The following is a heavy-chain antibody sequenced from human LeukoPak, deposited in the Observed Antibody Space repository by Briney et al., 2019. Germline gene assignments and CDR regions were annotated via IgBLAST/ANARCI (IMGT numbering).Heavy chain of an antibody. CDR2: IYTSGST. CDR3: ARLPTIFGVVTSYYMDV. D-gene: IGHD3-3*01. Sequence: SETLSLTCTVSGGSISSYYWSWIRQPPGKGLEWIGYIYTSGSTNYNPSLKSRVTISVDTFKNQFSLKLSSVTAADTAVYYCARLPTIFGVVTSYYMDVWGKGTTVTVSS. J-gene: IGHJ6*03. V-gene: IGHV4-4*09. CDR1: GGSISSYY.